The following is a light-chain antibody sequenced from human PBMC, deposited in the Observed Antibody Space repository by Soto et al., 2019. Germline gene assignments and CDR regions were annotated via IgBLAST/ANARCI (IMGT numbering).Light chain of an antibody. J-gene: IGKJ4*01. Sequence: DIQLTQSPASLSASVVDGCTSSFQASQDISNCLNWYLQKPGKAPKLLIYDASNLQTGVPPRFSGSGSGTDFTLTISRLQPEDVATYYCQKYNSVPLTFGGGTKVDIK. CDR1: QDISNC. V-gene: IGKV1-33*01. CDR3: QKYNSVPLT. CDR2: DAS.